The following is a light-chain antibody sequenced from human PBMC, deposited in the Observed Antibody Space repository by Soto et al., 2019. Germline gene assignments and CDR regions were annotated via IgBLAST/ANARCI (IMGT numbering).Light chain of an antibody. CDR1: QNIGSF. CDR3: QQGSTAPIT. CDR2: SAF. J-gene: IGKJ5*01. V-gene: IGKV1-39*01. Sequence: DIQINQSPSSRSETIGDRVTSTCRASQNIGSFLNWYQQKPGEAPRLLVYSAFRIQIGFPSRFNASGSGTDFALRISSLQHEAFSPYYCQQGSTAPITVGLGTRLEI.